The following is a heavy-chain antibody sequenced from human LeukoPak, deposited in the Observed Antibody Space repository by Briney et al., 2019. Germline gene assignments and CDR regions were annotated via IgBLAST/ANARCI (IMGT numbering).Heavy chain of an antibody. CDR1: GFTFISYS. J-gene: IGHJ4*02. CDR3: AKAPLGRCTGVICYYFDY. V-gene: IGHV3-23*01. Sequence: GGSLRLSCAASGFTFISYSMSWVRQARWEGLEWVSAITGSGDYTTYADYVKGRFTISRDNSKNTLYLQMNSLRAEDAAVYYCAKAPLGRCTGVICYYFDYWGQGTLVTVSS. CDR2: ITGSGDYT. D-gene: IGHD2-15*01.